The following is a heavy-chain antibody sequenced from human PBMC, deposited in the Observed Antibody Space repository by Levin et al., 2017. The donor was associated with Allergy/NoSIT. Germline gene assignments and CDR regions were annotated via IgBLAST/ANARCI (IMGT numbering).Heavy chain of an antibody. CDR3: ARLGGYSYGDDFDH. Sequence: PGGSLRLSCAASGFTFDDYGMSWVRQGPGKGLEWVSGINWNGGSTAYADSVKGRFTISRDNAKNSLFLQMNSLRAEDTALYHCARLGGYSYGDDFDHWGQGTLVTVSS. D-gene: IGHD5-18*01. CDR2: INWNGGST. V-gene: IGHV3-20*01. J-gene: IGHJ4*02. CDR1: GFTFDDYG.